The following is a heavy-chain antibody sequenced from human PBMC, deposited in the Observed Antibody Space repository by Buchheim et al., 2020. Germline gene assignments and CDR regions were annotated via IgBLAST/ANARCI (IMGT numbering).Heavy chain of an antibody. Sequence: QVQLVESGGGLVKPGGSLRLSCAASGFTFSDYYMSWIRQAPGKGLEWVSYITSGSTTYYADSVKGRFTISRDNAKNSLYLQMNSLRAEDTAVYYCARDYQCGGDCYQTYGMGVWGQGTT. CDR3: ARDYQCGGDCYQTYGMGV. D-gene: IGHD2-21*02. J-gene: IGHJ6*02. CDR2: ITSGSTT. V-gene: IGHV3-11*01. CDR1: GFTFSDYY.